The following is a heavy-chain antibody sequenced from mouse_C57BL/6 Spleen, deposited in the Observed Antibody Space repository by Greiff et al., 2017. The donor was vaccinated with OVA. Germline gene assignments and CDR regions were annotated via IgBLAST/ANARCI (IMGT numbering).Heavy chain of an antibody. J-gene: IGHJ3*01. V-gene: IGHV1-63*01. Sequence: QVQLQQSGAELVRPGASVKMSCKASGYTFTNYWIGWAKQRPGHGLEWIGDIYPGGGYTNYNEKFKGKATLTADKSSSTAYMQFSSLTSEDSAIYYCARRGYYDYDEDWFAYWGQGTLVTVSA. CDR1: GYTFTNYW. CDR2: IYPGGGYT. D-gene: IGHD2-4*01. CDR3: ARRGYYDYDEDWFAY.